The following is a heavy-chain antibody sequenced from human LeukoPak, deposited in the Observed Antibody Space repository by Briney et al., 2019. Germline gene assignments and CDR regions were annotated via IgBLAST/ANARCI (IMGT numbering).Heavy chain of an antibody. CDR3: AKGGSSSWPFDY. CDR2: ISGSGGST. Sequence: GGSLRLSCAASGFTFSSYAMSWVRQAPGKGLEWVSAISGSGGSTYYADSVKGRFTMSRDNSKNALYLQMNSLRAEDTAVYYCAKGGSSSWPFDYWGQGTLVTVSS. CDR1: GFTFSSYA. J-gene: IGHJ4*02. V-gene: IGHV3-23*01. D-gene: IGHD6-13*01.